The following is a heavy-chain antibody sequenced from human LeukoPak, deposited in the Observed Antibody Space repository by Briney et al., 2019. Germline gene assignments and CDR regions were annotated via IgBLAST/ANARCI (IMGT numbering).Heavy chain of an antibody. Sequence: ASVKVSCKASGYTFTGYYVHWVRQAPGQGLEWMGRIRPMNGDTKYAQKFQDRVSITMDTSTTTAYMELRSLTSDDTAVYYCGRGVQSFDPWGQGTLVTVSS. V-gene: IGHV1-2*02. CDR3: GRGVQSFDP. J-gene: IGHJ5*02. CDR1: GYTFTGYY. CDR2: IRPMNGDT.